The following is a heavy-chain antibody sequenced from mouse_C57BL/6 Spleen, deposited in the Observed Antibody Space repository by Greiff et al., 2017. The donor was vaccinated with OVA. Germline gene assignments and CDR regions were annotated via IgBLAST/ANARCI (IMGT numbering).Heavy chain of an antibody. Sequence: QVQLQQSGAELMKPGASVKLSCKATGYTFTGYWIEWVKQRPGHGLEWIGEILPGSGSTNYNEQFKGKATFTADTSSNTAYRQLSSLTTEDSAIYYWARKDYGNYGPFAYWGQGTLVTVSA. CDR2: ILPGSGST. D-gene: IGHD2-1*01. CDR3: ARKDYGNYGPFAY. V-gene: IGHV1-9*01. J-gene: IGHJ3*01. CDR1: GYTFTGYW.